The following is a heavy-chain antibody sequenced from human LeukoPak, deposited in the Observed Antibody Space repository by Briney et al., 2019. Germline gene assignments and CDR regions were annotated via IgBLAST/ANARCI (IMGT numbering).Heavy chain of an antibody. D-gene: IGHD3-3*01. J-gene: IGHJ4*02. CDR3: ARDPSPFGVVIIISYYFDY. CDR1: AFTFSSYG. V-gene: IGHV3-30*02. Sequence: GGSLRLSCAASAFTFSSYGMHWVRQAPGKGLDWVAFIRYDGSNKYYGDSVKGRFTISRDNSKNTLYLQMNSLRAEDTAVYYCARDPSPFGVVIIISYYFDYWGQGTLVTVSS. CDR2: IRYDGSNK.